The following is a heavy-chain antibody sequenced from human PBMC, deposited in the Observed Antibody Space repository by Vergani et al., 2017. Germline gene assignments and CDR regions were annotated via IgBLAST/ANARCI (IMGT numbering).Heavy chain of an antibody. CDR3: ATAAGRLLNHLRLYGMDV. CDR2: INPNSGGT. CDR1: GGTFTGYY. D-gene: IGHD6-13*01. J-gene: IGHJ6*02. Sequence: QVQLVQSGAEVKKPGSSVKVSCKASGGTFTGYYMHWVRQAPGQGLEWMGWINPNSGGTNYAQKFQGRVTMTRDTSISTAYMELSRLRSDDTAVYYCATAAGRLLNHLRLYGMDVWGQGTTVTVSS. V-gene: IGHV1-2*02.